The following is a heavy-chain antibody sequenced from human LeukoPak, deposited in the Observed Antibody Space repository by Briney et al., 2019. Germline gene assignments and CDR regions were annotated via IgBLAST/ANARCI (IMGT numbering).Heavy chain of an antibody. D-gene: IGHD3-10*01. J-gene: IGHJ5*02. CDR3: ARGGDWFGP. V-gene: IGHV1-69*02. CDR2: ITPLLTIT. Sequence: ASVKVSCKASGGTLSTYTISWLRQAPGQGLEWMGRITPLLTITKYAQKFQGRVTITADRSTSTVHMELNSLTSEDTAVYYYARGGDWFGPWGQGSLVTVSS. CDR1: GGTLSTYT.